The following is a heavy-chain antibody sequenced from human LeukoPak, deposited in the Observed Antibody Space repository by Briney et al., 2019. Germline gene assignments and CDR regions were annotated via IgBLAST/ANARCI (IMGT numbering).Heavy chain of an antibody. D-gene: IGHD3-16*01. CDR2: IKQDGSEK. Sequence: GGSLRLSCAASGFTFSSYWMSWVRQAPGKGLEWVANIKQDGSEKYHVDSVKGRFTISRDNAKNSLYLQMNSLRAEDTAVYYCARGRGGKYGKYYFDYWGQGTLVTVS. CDR1: GFTFSSYW. V-gene: IGHV3-7*01. J-gene: IGHJ4*02. CDR3: ARGRGGKYGKYYFDY.